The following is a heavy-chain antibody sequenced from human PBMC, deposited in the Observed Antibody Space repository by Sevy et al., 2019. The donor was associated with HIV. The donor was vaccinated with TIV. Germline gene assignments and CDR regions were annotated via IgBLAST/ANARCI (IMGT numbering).Heavy chain of an antibody. D-gene: IGHD3-10*01. CDR2: IKQDGSDK. CDR1: GFTLSSYW. CDR3: VRVRAFLLFGELPRYRFDS. J-gene: IGHJ4*02. Sequence: GGSLRLSCVASGFTLSSYWMSWVRQVPGQGLEWVADIKQDGSDKNYLHSVKGRFTISRDNAKKSLYLQMNNLRVEDTALYYCVRVRAFLLFGELPRYRFDSWGQGTLVTVSS. V-gene: IGHV3-7*04.